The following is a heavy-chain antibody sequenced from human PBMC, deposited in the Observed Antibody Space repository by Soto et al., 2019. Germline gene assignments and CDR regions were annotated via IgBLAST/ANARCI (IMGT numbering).Heavy chain of an antibody. CDR2: IYDGGNS. CDR3: AIHSSGSRHPGFDY. D-gene: IGHD1-26*01. V-gene: IGHV4-39*01. J-gene: IGHJ4*01. CDR1: GGSIRSSTSY. Sequence: QLQLQESGPGLVKPSETLSLTCTVSGGSIRSSTSYWGWVRQPPGKGLEWIASIYDGGNSHYHSSLRRRVTRSVDTSKNQFSLKLSSVTAADTAVYYCAIHSSGSRHPGFDYWGHGTLVTVSS.